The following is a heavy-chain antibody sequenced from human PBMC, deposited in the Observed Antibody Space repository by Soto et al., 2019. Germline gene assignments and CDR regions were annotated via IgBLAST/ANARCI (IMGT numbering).Heavy chain of an antibody. Sequence: PSETLSLTCAVYGGSFSGYYWSRISQPPGKGLEWIGEINHSGSTNYNPSLKSRVTISVDTSKNQFSLKLSSVTAADTAVYYCARAYGSGSYSLDYWGQGTLVTVSS. D-gene: IGHD3-10*01. CDR1: GGSFSGYY. CDR3: ARAYGSGSYSLDY. CDR2: INHSGST. V-gene: IGHV4-34*01. J-gene: IGHJ4*02.